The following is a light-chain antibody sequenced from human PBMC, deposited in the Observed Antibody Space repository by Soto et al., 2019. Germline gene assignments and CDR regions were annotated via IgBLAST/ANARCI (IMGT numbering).Light chain of an antibody. CDR3: QQYGGSPFT. CDR2: CAS. J-gene: IGKJ2*01. V-gene: IGKV3-20*01. Sequence: EIVWTQSPGTLSLSPRERATLGARAIQSIFNNYLAWYQQKPGQAPRILVHCASFRATGITDRIRGSGSGTELTITISRLELEDFAVYYCQQYGGSPFTFGQGTRMEIK. CDR1: QSIFNNY.